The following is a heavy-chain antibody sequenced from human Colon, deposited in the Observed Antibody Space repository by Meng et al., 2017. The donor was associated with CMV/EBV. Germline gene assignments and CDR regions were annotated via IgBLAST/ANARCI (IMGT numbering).Heavy chain of an antibody. CDR1: GFTFSSYS. CDR2: ISSSSSYI. V-gene: IGHV3-21*06. Sequence: GGSLRLSCAASGFTFSSYSMNWVRQAPGKGLEWVSSISSSSSYIYYADSVKGRFTISRDNTNNSLYLQMSSLRADDTAVYYCARDPSLITISGVVTYGMDVWGPGTTVTVSS. CDR3: ARDPSLITISGVVTYGMDV. D-gene: IGHD3-3*01. J-gene: IGHJ6*02.